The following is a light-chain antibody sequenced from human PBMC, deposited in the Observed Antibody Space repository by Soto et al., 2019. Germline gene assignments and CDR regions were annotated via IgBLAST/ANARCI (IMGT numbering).Light chain of an antibody. CDR1: QSVSSNF. J-gene: IGKJ1*01. CDR2: GAS. Sequence: EIVLTQSPGTLSLSPGERVTLSCRASQSVSSNFLAWYQQKPGQAPRLLMYGASNRAAGIPDRFSGSGSGTDFTLTISRLAPEDFAVYYCHQYSSSPRTFGQGTKVDIK. V-gene: IGKV3-20*01. CDR3: HQYSSSPRT.